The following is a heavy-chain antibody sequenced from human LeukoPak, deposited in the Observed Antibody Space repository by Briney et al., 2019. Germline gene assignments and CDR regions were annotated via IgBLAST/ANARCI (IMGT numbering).Heavy chain of an antibody. D-gene: IGHD6-13*01. Sequence: EASVKVSCKASGYTVTSYYMHWVRQAPGQGLEWMAILNPSGGSSNYAQKFQGRATLTRATSTGTAYMELSSLRSEDTAVYYCARAGYSSSWYKGGFDPWGQGTLVTVSS. CDR3: ARAGYSSSWYKGGFDP. V-gene: IGHV1-46*01. J-gene: IGHJ5*02. CDR1: GYTVTSYY. CDR2: LNPSGGSS.